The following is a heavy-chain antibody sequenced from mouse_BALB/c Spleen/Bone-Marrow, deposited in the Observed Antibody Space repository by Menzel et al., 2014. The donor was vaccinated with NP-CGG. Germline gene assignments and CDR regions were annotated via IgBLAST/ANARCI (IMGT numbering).Heavy chain of an antibody. J-gene: IGHJ2*01. CDR3: GRGDDYDGDFDR. Sequence: EVQLQESGPELVKPGASVKISCKASGYSFTGYSMNWVKQSHGKSLEWIGRINPYNGDTFYSQKFKGKATLTVDKSSSTAHMELLSLTSEDSAVYYCGRGDDYDGDFDRWGQGTTLTVSS. D-gene: IGHD2-4*01. CDR2: INPYNGDT. CDR1: GYSFTGYS. V-gene: IGHV1-37*01.